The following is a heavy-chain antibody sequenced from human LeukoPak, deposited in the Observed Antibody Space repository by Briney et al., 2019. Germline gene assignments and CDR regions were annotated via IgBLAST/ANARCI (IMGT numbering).Heavy chain of an antibody. V-gene: IGHV1-69*13. D-gene: IGHD6-13*01. Sequence: GASVKVSCKASGGTFSSYAISWVRQAPGQGLEWMGGIIPIFGTANYAQKFQGRVTITADESTSTAYMELSSLRSEDTAVYYCARSSSWYEAIDYWGQGTLVTVSS. CDR2: IIPIFGTA. CDR3: ARSSSWYEAIDY. J-gene: IGHJ4*02. CDR1: GGTFSSYA.